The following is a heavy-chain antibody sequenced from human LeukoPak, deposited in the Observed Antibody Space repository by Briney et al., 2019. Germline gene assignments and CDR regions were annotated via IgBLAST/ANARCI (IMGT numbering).Heavy chain of an antibody. J-gene: IGHJ4*02. CDR1: GYTFTSYG. D-gene: IGHD2-15*01. V-gene: IGHV1-18*01. CDR2: ISAYNGNT. Sequence: ASVKVSCKASGYTFTSYGISWVRQAPGQGLEWMGWISAYNGNTNYAQKLQGRVTMTTDTSTSTAYMELRSLRSDDTAVYYCARVPGLAKGYCSGGSCYRYYFDYWGQGTLVTVSS. CDR3: ARVPGLAKGYCSGGSCYRYYFDY.